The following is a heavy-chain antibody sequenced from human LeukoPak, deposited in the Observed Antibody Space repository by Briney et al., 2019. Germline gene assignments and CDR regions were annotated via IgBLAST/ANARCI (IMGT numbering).Heavy chain of an antibody. Sequence: PSETLSLTSTVSSASISAYYGSWIRQPPGKGLEWMGYIYHSGTRNYNPSLMSSVTMSADASARRFSLSLSSVTSPGTAVSYCANAAKYYFGSDTYYYFDYWGQGILVTVSS. CDR2: IYHSGTR. J-gene: IGHJ4*02. CDR1: SASISAYY. V-gene: IGHV4-59*03. CDR3: ANAAKYYFGSDTYYYFDY. D-gene: IGHD3-10*01.